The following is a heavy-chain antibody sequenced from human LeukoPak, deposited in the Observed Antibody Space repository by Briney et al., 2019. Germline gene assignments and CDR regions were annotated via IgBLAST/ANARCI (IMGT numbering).Heavy chain of an antibody. D-gene: IGHD3-10*01. CDR2: IYYSRRT. Sequence: TLSLTCTVSGGPISIGGYYWRWVRQPPGKGVEWIGYIYYSRRTYYNPSLKSRVTILVDTSKNQFSLKLSSVNAADTAVYYSAREASGSYLFDYGGQGTLGTVS. V-gene: IGHV4-31*03. J-gene: IGHJ4*02. CDR1: GGPISIGGYY. CDR3: AREASGSYLFDY.